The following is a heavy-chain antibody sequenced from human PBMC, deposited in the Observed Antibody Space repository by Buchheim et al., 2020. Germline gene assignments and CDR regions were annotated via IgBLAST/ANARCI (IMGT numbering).Heavy chain of an antibody. CDR2: IYHSGST. V-gene: IGHV4-4*02. D-gene: IGHD6-19*01. Sequence: QVQLQESGPGLVKPSGTLSLTCAVSGGSISSSNWWSWVRQPPGKGLEWIGEIYHSGSTNYNPSLKSRVCISVDKYKNKFYLKLSSVTAADTAVYYCARATLGQWLVQRGYGMDVWGQGTT. CDR1: GGSISSSNW. CDR3: ARATLGQWLVQRGYGMDV. J-gene: IGHJ6*02.